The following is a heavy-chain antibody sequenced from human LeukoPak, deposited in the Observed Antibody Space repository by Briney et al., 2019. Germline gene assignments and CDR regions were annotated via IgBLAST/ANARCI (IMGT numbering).Heavy chain of an antibody. Sequence: GGSLRLFCGAPGFTFSNYNMNWVRQAPGEGLEWVSSINSRSTYIFYADSVMGRFTISRDNAKNSLFLQMNSLRAEDTAVYYCARDETNGFDSWGQGTLVTVSS. J-gene: IGHJ5*01. CDR3: ARDETNGFDS. CDR2: INSRSTYI. V-gene: IGHV3-21*01. CDR1: GFTFSNYN. D-gene: IGHD1-14*01.